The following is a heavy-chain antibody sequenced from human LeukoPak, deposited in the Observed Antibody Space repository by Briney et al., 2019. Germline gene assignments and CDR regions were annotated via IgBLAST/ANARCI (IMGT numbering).Heavy chain of an antibody. V-gene: IGHV3-21*01. CDR2: ISSSSYI. CDR1: GFTFSSYS. CDR3: ARDSSGRDGYNYDFDY. Sequence: GGSLRLSCAASGFTFSSYSMNWVRQAPGKGLEWVSSISSSSYIYYADSVKGRFTISRDNAKNSLYLQMNSLRAEDTAVYYCARDSSGRDGYNYDFDYWGQGTLVTVSS. D-gene: IGHD5-24*01. J-gene: IGHJ4*02.